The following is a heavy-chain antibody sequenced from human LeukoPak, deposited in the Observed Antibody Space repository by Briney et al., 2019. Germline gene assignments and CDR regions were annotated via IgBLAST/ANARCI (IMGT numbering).Heavy chain of an antibody. Sequence: GGSLRLSCAASGFSLSSYWMNWVRQAPGKGPEWVANIEKDGSEKNYVDSVKGRFTISRDNAKNLVYLQMNSLRAENTAVYYCVGGVGWLSDYWGQGTLVTVSS. CDR2: IEKDGSEK. V-gene: IGHV3-7*04. CDR3: VGGVGWLSDY. D-gene: IGHD6-19*01. J-gene: IGHJ4*02. CDR1: GFSLSSYW.